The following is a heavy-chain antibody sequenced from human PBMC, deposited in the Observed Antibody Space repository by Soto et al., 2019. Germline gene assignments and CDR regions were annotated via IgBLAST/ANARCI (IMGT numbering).Heavy chain of an antibody. J-gene: IGHJ4*02. CDR1: GFTFSSYS. CDR3: ARDSKSEGELLSLDY. Sequence: GGSLRLSCAASGFTFSSYSMNWVRQAPGKGLEWVSSISSSSSYIYYADSVKGRFTISRDNAKNSLYLQMNSLRAEDTAVYYCARDSKSEGELLSLDYWGQGTLVTVSS. CDR2: ISSSSSYI. D-gene: IGHD1-26*01. V-gene: IGHV3-21*01.